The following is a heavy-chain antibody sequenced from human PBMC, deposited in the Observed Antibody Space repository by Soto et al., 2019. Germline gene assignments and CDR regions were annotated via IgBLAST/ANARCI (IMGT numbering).Heavy chain of an antibody. V-gene: IGHV1-69*12. CDR3: ASGYSSGWDYFDY. CDR1: GGTFSRYA. D-gene: IGHD6-19*01. J-gene: IGHJ4*02. CDR2: IIPIIGTA. Sequence: QVQLVQAGAEVKKPGSSVKVSCKASGGTFSRYAISWVRQATGQGLEWMGGIIPIIGTANYAQKFQGRDTITADESTNTAYMELSSLRSEETAVYYCASGYSSGWDYFDYWGQGTLVTVAA.